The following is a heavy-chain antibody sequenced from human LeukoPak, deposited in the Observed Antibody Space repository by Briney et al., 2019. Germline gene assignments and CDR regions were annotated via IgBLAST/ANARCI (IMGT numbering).Heavy chain of an antibody. Sequence: GRSLRLSCAASGFTFSSYAMHWVRQAPGKGLERVAVISYDGSNKYYADSVKGRFTISRDNSKNTLYLQMNSLRAEDTAVYYCARVLPMKLRLGEFYYWGQGTLVTVSS. V-gene: IGHV3-30*04. CDR1: GFTFSSYA. CDR2: ISYDGSNK. CDR3: ARVLPMKLRLGEFYY. J-gene: IGHJ4*02. D-gene: IGHD3-16*01.